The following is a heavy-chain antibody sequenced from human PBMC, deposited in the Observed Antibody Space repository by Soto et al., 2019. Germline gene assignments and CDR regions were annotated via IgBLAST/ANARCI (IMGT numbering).Heavy chain of an antibody. D-gene: IGHD2-21*02. Sequence: GASVKVSCKASGGTFSSYAISWVRQAPGQGLEWMGGIIPIFGTANYAQKFQGRVTITADESTSTAYMELSSLRSEDTAVYYCAREPAYCGGDCYSAYWGQGTLVTVSS. CDR2: IIPIFGTA. J-gene: IGHJ4*02. CDR1: GGTFSSYA. CDR3: AREPAYCGGDCYSAY. V-gene: IGHV1-69*13.